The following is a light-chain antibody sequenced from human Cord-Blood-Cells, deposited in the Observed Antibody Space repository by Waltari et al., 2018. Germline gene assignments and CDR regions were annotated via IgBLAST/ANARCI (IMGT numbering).Light chain of an antibody. CDR1: QGIGSW. Sequence: DIQMTQSPSTLSASVGDSVTITCRASQGIGSWLAWYQQKPGKARKLLIYKASSLESGVPSRFSGSGAGAEFTLTISSLQPDDFATYCCQQYNSYSRTFGQGTKVEIK. J-gene: IGKJ1*01. CDR2: KAS. V-gene: IGKV1-5*03. CDR3: QQYNSYSRT.